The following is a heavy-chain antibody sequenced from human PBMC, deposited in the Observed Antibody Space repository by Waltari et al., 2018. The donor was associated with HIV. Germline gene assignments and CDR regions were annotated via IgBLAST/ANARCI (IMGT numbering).Heavy chain of an antibody. D-gene: IGHD2-2*01. V-gene: IGHV3-33*01. J-gene: IGHJ3*02. CDR3: ARSTYQQLRNGFDI. CDR2: IWHDGSNQ. CDR1: RMTFSRYD. Sequence: QVQLVESGGGVVQPGRSLRLSCAASRMTFSRYDMPWVRQAPGKGLEWVAVIWHDGSNQYYVDSVKGRFTISRDNSRNTLYLQMNSLRVEDTAVYYCARSTYQQLRNGFDIWGQGTMVAVSS.